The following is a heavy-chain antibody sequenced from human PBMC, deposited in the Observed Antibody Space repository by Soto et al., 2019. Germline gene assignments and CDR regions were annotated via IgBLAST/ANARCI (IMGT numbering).Heavy chain of an antibody. CDR2: ISTNSGNT. J-gene: IGHJ4*02. Sequence: ASVKVSCKTSGYTFSSYSINWVRQAPGQGLEWMAWISTNSGNTHYAERLQGRVTVTLDKTARTAFMEMWGLTSDDTAVYFCARDNGYYDFWGQGTLVTVSS. CDR3: ARDNGYYDF. CDR1: GYTFSSYS. D-gene: IGHD2-8*01. V-gene: IGHV1-18*01.